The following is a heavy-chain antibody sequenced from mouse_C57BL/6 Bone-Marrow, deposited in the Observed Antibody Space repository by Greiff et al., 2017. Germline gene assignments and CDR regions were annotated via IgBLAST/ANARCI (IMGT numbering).Heavy chain of an antibody. CDR1: GYTFTSYG. Sequence: QVHVKQSGAELVRPGASVKLSCKASGYTFTSYGISWVKQRTGQGLEWIGEIYPRSGNTYYNEKFKGKATLTADKSASTAYMELRSLTSEDSAVYFSARWGRGRGFAYGGQGTVVTVSA. V-gene: IGHV1-81*01. CDR3: ARWGRGRGFAY. J-gene: IGHJ3*01. CDR2: IYPRSGNT.